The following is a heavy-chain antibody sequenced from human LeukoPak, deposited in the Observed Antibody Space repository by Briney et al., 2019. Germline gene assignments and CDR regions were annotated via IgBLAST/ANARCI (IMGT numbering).Heavy chain of an antibody. V-gene: IGHV4-30-4*01. CDR3: ARGGDFWSGFFD. CDR2: IYDSGST. J-gene: IGHJ4*02. CDR1: GGSISSGEYY. D-gene: IGHD3-3*01. Sequence: SSQTLSLTCTVSGGSISSGEYYWSWIHQPPGKGLEWIGNIYDSGSTYYTPPLKSRVIISVDTSKNQFSLKLSSVTAADTAVYYCARGGDFWSGFFDWGQGTLVTVSS.